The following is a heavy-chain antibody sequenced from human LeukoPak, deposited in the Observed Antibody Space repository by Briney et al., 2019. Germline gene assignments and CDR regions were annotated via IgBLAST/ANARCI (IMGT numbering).Heavy chain of an antibody. CDR3: ARDGLDIVVVPAAISHYYYYMDV. D-gene: IGHD2-2*02. V-gene: IGHV4-59*01. CDR1: GGSISSYY. Sequence: SETLSLTCSVSGGSISSYYWSWIRQPPGKGLEWIGYIYYSGSTNYNPSLKSRVTISVDTSKNQFSLKLSSVTAADTAVYYCARDGLDIVVVPAAISHYYYYMDVWGKGTTVTVSS. CDR2: IYYSGST. J-gene: IGHJ6*03.